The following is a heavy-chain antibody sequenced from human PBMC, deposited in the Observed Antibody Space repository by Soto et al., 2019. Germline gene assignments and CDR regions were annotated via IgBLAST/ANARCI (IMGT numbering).Heavy chain of an antibody. J-gene: IGHJ4*02. Sequence: EVQLVESGGGLVQPGGSLRLSCAASGFTFSSYSMNWVRQAPGKGLEWVSYISSSSSAIYYADSVKGRFTISRDNAKNSLYLQMNSLTDEDTAVYYCAGVSGLYYDYVWGSYRYLDYWGQGTLVTVSS. D-gene: IGHD3-16*02. V-gene: IGHV3-48*02. CDR2: ISSSSSAI. CDR1: GFTFSSYS. CDR3: AGVSGLYYDYVWGSYRYLDY.